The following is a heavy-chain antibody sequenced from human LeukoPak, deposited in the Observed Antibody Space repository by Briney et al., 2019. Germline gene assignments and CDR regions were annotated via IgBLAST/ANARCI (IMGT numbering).Heavy chain of an antibody. CDR2: IYYSGST. Sequence: SETLSLTCTVSGGSISSSSYYWGWIRQPPGKGLEWIGSIYYSGSTYYNPSLKSRVTISVDTPKNQFSLKLSSVTAADTAVYYCAKDVHQAGTTTVDYWGQGTLVTVSS. CDR1: GGSISSSSYY. D-gene: IGHD1-7*01. V-gene: IGHV4-39*02. CDR3: AKDVHQAGTTTVDY. J-gene: IGHJ4*02.